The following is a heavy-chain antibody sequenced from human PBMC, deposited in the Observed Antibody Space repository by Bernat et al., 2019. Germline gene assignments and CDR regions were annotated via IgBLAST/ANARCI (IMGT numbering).Heavy chain of an antibody. CDR2: ISYDGSNK. V-gene: IGHV3-30*03. Sequence: QVQLVESGGGVVQPGRSLRLSCAASGFTFSSYGMHWVRQAPGKGLEWVAVISYDGSNKYYADSVKGRFTISRDNSKNTLDLQMNSLRAEDTAVYYCARDRYSSSQLDYWGQGTLVIVSS. J-gene: IGHJ4*02. D-gene: IGHD6-6*01. CDR1: GFTFSSYG. CDR3: ARDRYSSSQLDY.